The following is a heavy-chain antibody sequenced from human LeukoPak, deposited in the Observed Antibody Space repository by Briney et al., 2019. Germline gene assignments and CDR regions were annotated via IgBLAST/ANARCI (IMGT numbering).Heavy chain of an antibody. V-gene: IGHV1-69*13. CDR1: GCTFSSYA. Sequence: ASVKVSCKASGCTFSSYAISWVRQAPGQGLEWMGGIIPIFGTANYAQKFQGRVTITADESTSTAYMELSSLRSEDTAVYYCARGDTRHESGYYGMDVWGQGTTVTVSS. CDR3: ARGDTRHESGYYGMDV. CDR2: IIPIFGTA. J-gene: IGHJ6*02. D-gene: IGHD5-18*01.